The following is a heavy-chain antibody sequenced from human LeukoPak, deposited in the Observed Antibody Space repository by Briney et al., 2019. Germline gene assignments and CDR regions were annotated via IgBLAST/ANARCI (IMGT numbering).Heavy chain of an antibody. Sequence: SETLSLTCTVSGGSISSYYWGWIRQPPGKGLEWIGYIYYSGSTNYNPSLKSRVTISVDTSKNQFSLKLSSVTAADTAVYYCARELVAPGHAFDIWGQGTMVTVSS. D-gene: IGHD5-12*01. CDR1: GGSISSYY. CDR2: IYYSGST. CDR3: ARELVAPGHAFDI. J-gene: IGHJ3*02. V-gene: IGHV4-59*01.